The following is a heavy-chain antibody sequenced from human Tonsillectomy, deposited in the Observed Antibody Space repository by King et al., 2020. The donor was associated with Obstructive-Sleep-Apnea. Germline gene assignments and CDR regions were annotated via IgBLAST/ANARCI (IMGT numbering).Heavy chain of an antibody. CDR3: ARDSGDSGYDSRQI. J-gene: IGHJ4*02. Sequence: VQLVESGGGLVQPGGSLRLSCAASGFTFSSYSMNWVRQAPGKGLEWVSYITSSSNTIYYADSVRGRFTISRDNAKNSLYLQMNSLRAEDTAVYYCARDSGDSGYDSRQIWGQGILVTVSS. CDR2: ITSSSNTI. D-gene: IGHD5-12*01. V-gene: IGHV3-48*04. CDR1: GFTFSSYS.